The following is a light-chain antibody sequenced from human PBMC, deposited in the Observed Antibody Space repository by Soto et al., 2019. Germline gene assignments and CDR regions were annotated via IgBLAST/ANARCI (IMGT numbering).Light chain of an antibody. V-gene: IGKV1-39*01. CDR2: AAS. Sequence: DIQMTQYPSSLSASVGDRFTITCRASQSISSYLNWYQQKPGKAPKLLIYAASSLQSGVPSRFSGSGSGTEFALTISSLQPADFATYYCQQYETYSWTFGQGTKVDI. CDR3: QQYETYSWT. J-gene: IGKJ1*01. CDR1: QSISSY.